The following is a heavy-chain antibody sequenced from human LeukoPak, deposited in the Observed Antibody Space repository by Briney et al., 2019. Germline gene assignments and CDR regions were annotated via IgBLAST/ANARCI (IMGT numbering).Heavy chain of an antibody. Sequence: ASVKVSCKASGYSFTSYDINWVRQATGQGLEWMGWMNPNSGNAGYELKFQGRVTMTRSTSMSTAYMELSSLRSEDTAVYYCARVQRVKFPLKYYFDYWGQGTLVTVSS. CDR3: ARVQRVKFPLKYYFDY. CDR1: GYSFTSYD. V-gene: IGHV1-8*01. CDR2: MNPNSGNA. J-gene: IGHJ4*02. D-gene: IGHD3-10*01.